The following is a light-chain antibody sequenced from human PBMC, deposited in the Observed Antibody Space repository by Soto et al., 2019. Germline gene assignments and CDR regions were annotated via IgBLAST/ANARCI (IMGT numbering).Light chain of an antibody. CDR3: QQSSNWPPIT. V-gene: IGKV3D-20*02. J-gene: IGKJ5*01. CDR2: DAY. Sequence: ELVLTQSPGTLSLSPGESATLSCRASQSVSSSYLAWYQQKPGQAPRLIMYDAYNRATGVPSRFSGSGSEADFTLTISSLEPEDFAVYYCQQSSNWPPITCGQGTRLEIK. CDR1: QSVSSSY.